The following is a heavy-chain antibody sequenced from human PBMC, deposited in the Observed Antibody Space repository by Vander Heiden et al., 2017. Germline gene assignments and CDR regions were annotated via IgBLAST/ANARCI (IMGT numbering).Heavy chain of an antibody. CDR2: ISPSGKDT. Sequence: EVQILESGGGLLQPGGSLRLSCAASGLPFRTYAMCWVRQAPGKGMEFFSSISPSGKDTSYADSVKGRFTISRNNSKNTLYLQMNSLRVDDTAIYYCTTDPNWPLDSWGQGTLVTVSS. J-gene: IGHJ4*02. D-gene: IGHD7-27*01. CDR3: TTDPNWPLDS. V-gene: IGHV3-23*01. CDR1: GLPFRTYA.